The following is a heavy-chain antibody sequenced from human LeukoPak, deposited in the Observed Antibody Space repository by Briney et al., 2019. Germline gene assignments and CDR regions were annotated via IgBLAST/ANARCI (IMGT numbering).Heavy chain of an antibody. J-gene: IGHJ4*02. D-gene: IGHD6-13*01. V-gene: IGHV3-30-3*01. CDR3: AKGGSSWYSTFDY. Sequence: GRSLRLSCAASGFTFSSYAMHWVRQAPGKGLEWVAVISYDGSNKYYADSVKGRFTISRDNSKNTLYLQMNSLRTEDTAVYYCAKGGSSWYSTFDYWGQGTLVTVSS. CDR1: GFTFSSYA. CDR2: ISYDGSNK.